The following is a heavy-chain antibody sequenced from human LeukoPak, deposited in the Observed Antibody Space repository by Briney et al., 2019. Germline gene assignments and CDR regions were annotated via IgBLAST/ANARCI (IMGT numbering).Heavy chain of an antibody. Sequence: GGSLRLSCAASGFTFSSYAMSWVHQAPGKGLEWVSGISNSGGSAYYADSVKGRFTISRDNSKNTLYLQMNSLRAEDTAIYYCAKDRSSTWYYFDYWGQGTLVTVSS. V-gene: IGHV3-23*01. D-gene: IGHD6-13*01. CDR1: GFTFSSYA. J-gene: IGHJ4*02. CDR3: AKDRSSTWYYFDY. CDR2: ISNSGGSA.